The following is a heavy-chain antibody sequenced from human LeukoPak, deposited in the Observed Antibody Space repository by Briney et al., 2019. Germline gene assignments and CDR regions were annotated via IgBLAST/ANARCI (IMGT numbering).Heavy chain of an antibody. CDR3: TRHADVGGVEEVDY. CDR1: GFTFSGSA. Sequence: PGGSLRLSCAASGFTFSGSAMHWVRQASGKGLEWVGRIRSKANSYATAYAASVKGRFTVSRDDSKNTAYLQMNSLKTEDTAVYYCTRHADVGGVEEVDYWGQGTLVTVSS. CDR2: IRSKANSYAT. D-gene: IGHD2-15*01. J-gene: IGHJ4*02. V-gene: IGHV3-73*01.